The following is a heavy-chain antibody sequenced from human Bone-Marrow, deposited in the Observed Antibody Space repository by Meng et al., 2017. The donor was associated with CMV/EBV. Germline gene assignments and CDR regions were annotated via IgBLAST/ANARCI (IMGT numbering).Heavy chain of an antibody. CDR1: GFTVSSNY. J-gene: IGHJ4*02. CDR2: ISSSGRYI. D-gene: IGHD2-15*01. Sequence: GESLTLSCAASGFTVSSNYMSWVRQAPGKGLEWVSSISSSGRYIFYADSVKGRFTISRDNAKDSLYLQMNSLTAADTAGYYCARSPGYCSDIDCYSNRFDYCGQGTLVTVSS. CDR3: ARSPGYCSDIDCYSNRFDY. V-gene: IGHV3-21*04.